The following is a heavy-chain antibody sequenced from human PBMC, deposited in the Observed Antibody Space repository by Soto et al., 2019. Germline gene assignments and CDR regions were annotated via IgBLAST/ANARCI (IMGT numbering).Heavy chain of an antibody. J-gene: IGHJ6*02. Sequence: SETLSLTCALFCGSFSNNYWSWIRQSPGKGLEWIGEINDSGDTNYNPSLKSRVAISVDTSRKQFSLLVPSVTAADTAIYYCTCSPPFYYGMDIWGQGTTVTVSS. V-gene: IGHV4-34*01. D-gene: IGHD2-8*01. CDR1: CGSFSNNY. CDR2: INDSGDT. CDR3: TCSPPFYYGMDI.